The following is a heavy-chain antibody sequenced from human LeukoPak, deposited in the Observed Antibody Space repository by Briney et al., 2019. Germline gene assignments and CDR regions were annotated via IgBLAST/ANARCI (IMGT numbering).Heavy chain of an antibody. J-gene: IGHJ4*02. Sequence: SVKVSCKDSGGTFSSYAISWVRQAPGQGLEWMGGIIPIFGTANYAQKFQGRVTITTDESTSTAYMELSSLRSEDTAVDYCARSLLGVAGTPFDYWGQGTLVTVSS. V-gene: IGHV1-69*05. CDR1: GGTFSSYA. CDR3: ARSLLGVAGTPFDY. D-gene: IGHD6-19*01. CDR2: IIPIFGTA.